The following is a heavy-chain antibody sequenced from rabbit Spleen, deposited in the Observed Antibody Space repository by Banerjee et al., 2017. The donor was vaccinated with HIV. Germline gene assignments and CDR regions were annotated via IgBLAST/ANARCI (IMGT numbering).Heavy chain of an antibody. V-gene: IGHV1S45*01. CDR1: GFSFSDRDV. CDR2: INTATGKD. Sequence: QEQLEESGGGLVKPEGSLTLTCKASGFSFSDRDVMCWVRQAPGKGLEWIGCINTATGKDVYASWAKGRFTISTTSSTTVTLQMTSLTAADTATYFCANWLYNDVDGLDSWGPGTLVTVS. CDR3: ANWLYNDVDGLDS. D-gene: IGHD7-1*01. J-gene: IGHJ6*02.